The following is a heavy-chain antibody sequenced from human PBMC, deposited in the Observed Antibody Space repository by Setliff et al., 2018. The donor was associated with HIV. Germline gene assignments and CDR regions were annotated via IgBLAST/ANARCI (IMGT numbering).Heavy chain of an antibody. Sequence: KTSETLSLTCTVSGGSIKSSSYYWGWIRKPPGKGLEWIGSIYYSGNTYYNPSLKSRVTISVDTSKNQFSLKLNSVTAADTAVYYCARAMGANWSYYYYMDVWGKGTTVTVSS. CDR2: IYYSGNT. CDR3: ARAMGANWSYYYYMDV. J-gene: IGHJ6*03. D-gene: IGHD1-26*01. V-gene: IGHV4-39*07. CDR1: GGSIKSSSYY.